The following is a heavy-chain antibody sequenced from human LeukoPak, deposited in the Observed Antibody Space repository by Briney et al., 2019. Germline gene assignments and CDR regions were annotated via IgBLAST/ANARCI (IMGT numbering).Heavy chain of an antibody. V-gene: IGHV1-18*01. Sequence: ASVKVSCKASGYTFTSYGISWVRQAPGQGLEWMGWISVYNGNTNYAQKLQGRVTMTTDTSTSTAYMELRSLRSDDTAVYYCARPQEEDGYNYDWAFDYWGQGTLVTVSS. CDR1: GYTFTSYG. CDR3: ARPQEEDGYNYDWAFDY. D-gene: IGHD5-24*01. CDR2: ISVYNGNT. J-gene: IGHJ4*02.